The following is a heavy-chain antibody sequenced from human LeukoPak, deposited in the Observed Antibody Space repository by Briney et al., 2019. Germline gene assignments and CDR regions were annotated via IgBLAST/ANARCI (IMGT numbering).Heavy chain of an antibody. CDR2: VQQDGSAK. CDR3: ARDGGRRDDS. J-gene: IGHJ4*02. D-gene: IGHD5-24*01. V-gene: IGHV3-7*01. Sequence: GGSLRLSCAASGFTFSNYWMTWVRQAPGKGLEWVANVQQDGSAKYYVDSVKGRFTISRDNAKNSLSLQMNSLRAEDTAVYYCARDGGRRDDSWGQGTLVTVSS. CDR1: GFTFSNYW.